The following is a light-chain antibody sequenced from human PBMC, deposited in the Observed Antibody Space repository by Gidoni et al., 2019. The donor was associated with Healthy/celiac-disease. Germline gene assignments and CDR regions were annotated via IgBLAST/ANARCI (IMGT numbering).Light chain of an antibody. CDR1: QRVSSN. Sequence: IVMTQSPATPPGSPGEGATLPCRASQRVSSNLAWYQQKPGQAPRLLIYGASTRATGIPARFSGSGSGTEFTLTISSLQSEDFAVYYCQQYNNWPPYTFGQGTKLEIK. CDR2: GAS. V-gene: IGKV3-15*01. CDR3: QQYNNWPPYT. J-gene: IGKJ2*01.